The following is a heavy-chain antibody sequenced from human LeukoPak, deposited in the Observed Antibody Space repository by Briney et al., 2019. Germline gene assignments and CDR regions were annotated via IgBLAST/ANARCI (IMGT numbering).Heavy chain of an antibody. V-gene: IGHV4-39*07. D-gene: IGHD3-10*01. CDR1: GGSISTSSYY. CDR2: IFYSGST. CDR3: ARAGWFGELYGPLDF. Sequence: SETLSLTCTVSGGSISTSSYYWGWVRQPPGKGLEWIGNIFYSGSTYYSPSLKSRVTISLDTSRNQFSLKLTSVIAADTAVYYCARAGWFGELYGPLDFWGQGTLVTVSS. J-gene: IGHJ4*02.